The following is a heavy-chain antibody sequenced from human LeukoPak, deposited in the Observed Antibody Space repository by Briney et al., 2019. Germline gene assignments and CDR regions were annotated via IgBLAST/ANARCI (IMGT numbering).Heavy chain of an antibody. D-gene: IGHD3-16*02. CDR1: GFTFSSYG. V-gene: IGHV3-33*01. CDR2: IWYDGRNK. Sequence: PGGSLRLSCAASGFTFSSYGMHWVRQAPGKGREWVAVIWYDGRNKFYADSLKGRFTISRDNTKNTLYLQMNSLRAEDTAVYYCARVNRGDAFDIWGQGTLVTVSS. CDR3: ARVNRGDAFDI. J-gene: IGHJ3*02.